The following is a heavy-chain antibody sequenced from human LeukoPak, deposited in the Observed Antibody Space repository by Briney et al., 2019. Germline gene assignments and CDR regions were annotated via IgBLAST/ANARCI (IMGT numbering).Heavy chain of an antibody. CDR1: GGTFSSYA. D-gene: IGHD5-24*01. Sequence: LVKLSCKASGGTFSSYAISWVRQSPGHRLEWMGRIIPIFGTANYAQKFPARVTITTHESTSTAYMELSSLRSEDPAVYYCARSRRDGYNLHAFDIWGQGTMVTVSS. V-gene: IGHV1-69*05. J-gene: IGHJ3*02. CDR2: IIPIFGTA. CDR3: ARSRRDGYNLHAFDI.